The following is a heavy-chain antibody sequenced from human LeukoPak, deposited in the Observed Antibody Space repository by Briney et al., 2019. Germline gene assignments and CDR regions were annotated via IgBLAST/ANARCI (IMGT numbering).Heavy chain of an antibody. CDR2: IYYSGST. D-gene: IGHD2-21*02. Sequence: SETLSITCTVSGGSNSSYNWSWIRQPPGKGLEWIGYIYYSGSTNYNPSLKSRVTISVDTSKNQFSLKLSSVTAADTAVYYCARSPPFGGDANYYYYGMDVWGQGTRVTVSS. V-gene: IGHV4-59*01. CDR1: GGSNSSYN. CDR3: ARSPPFGGDANYYYYGMDV. J-gene: IGHJ6*02.